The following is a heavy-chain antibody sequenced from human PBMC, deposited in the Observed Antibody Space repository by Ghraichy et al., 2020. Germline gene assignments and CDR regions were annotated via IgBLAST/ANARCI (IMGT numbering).Heavy chain of an antibody. CDR3: AKEGVVATIPSLYYFDF. CDR2: ISGSGDNTDYADS. D-gene: IGHD5-12*01. V-gene: IGHV3-23*01. Sequence: GGSLRLSCAAAGFTFSSYAMSWVRQAPGKGLEWVSAISGSGDNTDYADSYYADSVKGRFTISRDNSKNTLYLQMNSLRAEDTAVYYCAKEGVVATIPSLYYFDFWGQGTLVTVSS. CDR1: GFTFSSYA. J-gene: IGHJ4*02.